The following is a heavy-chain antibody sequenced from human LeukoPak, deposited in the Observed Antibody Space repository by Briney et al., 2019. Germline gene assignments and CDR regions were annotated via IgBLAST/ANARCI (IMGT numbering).Heavy chain of an antibody. J-gene: IGHJ4*02. D-gene: IGHD1-26*01. CDR1: GYTFSSYG. CDR3: ARAWELRDLDY. V-gene: IGHV1-18*01. Sequence: AASVKVSCKASGYTFSSYGITWVRQAPGQGLEWMGWINPNNGNTNYAQIIQGRVTMTTDTSTSTAYMELRSLRSDDTAMYYCARAWELRDLDYWGQGTLVTVSS. CDR2: INPNNGNT.